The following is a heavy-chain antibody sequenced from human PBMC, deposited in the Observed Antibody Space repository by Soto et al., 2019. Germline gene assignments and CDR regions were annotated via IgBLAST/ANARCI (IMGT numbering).Heavy chain of an antibody. CDR1: GLTFSSYE. CDR3: AREGVIRVYYYYGMDV. Sequence: PGGSLRLSCAASGLTFSSYEMNWVRQAPGKGLEWVSYISSSGSTIYYADSVKGRFTISRDNAKNSLYLQMNSLRAEDTAVYYCAREGVIRVYYYYGMDVWGQGTTVTVSS. J-gene: IGHJ6*02. CDR2: ISSSGSTI. D-gene: IGHD3-22*01. V-gene: IGHV3-48*03.